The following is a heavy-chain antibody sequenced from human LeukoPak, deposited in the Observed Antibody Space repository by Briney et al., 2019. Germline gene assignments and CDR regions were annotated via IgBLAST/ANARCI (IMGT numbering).Heavy chain of an antibody. V-gene: IGHV1-18*01. CDR1: GYTFTSYG. D-gene: IGHD1-26*01. J-gene: IGHJ4*02. Sequence: ASVKVSCKASGYTFTSYGISWVRQAPGQGLEWMEWISAYNGNTNYAQKLQGRVTMTTDTSTSTAYMELRSLRSDDTAVYYCARDLDQYSGRYGGFGHDFWGQGTLVTVSS. CDR2: ISAYNGNT. CDR3: ARDLDQYSGRYGGFGHDF.